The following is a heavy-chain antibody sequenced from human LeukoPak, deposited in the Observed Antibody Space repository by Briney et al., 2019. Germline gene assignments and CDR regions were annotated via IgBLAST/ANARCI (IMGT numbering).Heavy chain of an antibody. V-gene: IGHV3-48*04. CDR1: GFTFSSYS. CDR2: ISSSSSTI. D-gene: IGHD3-9*01. CDR3: ARGRLLRYFDWLPPRDAFDI. Sequence: GGSLRLSCAASGFTFSSYSMNWVRQAPGKGLEWVSYISSSSSTIYYADPVKGRFTISRDNAKNSLYLQMNSLRAEDTAVYYCARGRLLRYFDWLPPRDAFDIWGQGTMVTVSS. J-gene: IGHJ3*02.